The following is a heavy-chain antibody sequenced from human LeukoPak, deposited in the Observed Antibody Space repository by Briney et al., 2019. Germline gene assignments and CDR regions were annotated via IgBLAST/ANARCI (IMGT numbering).Heavy chain of an antibody. CDR2: IKQDGSEK. CDR3: ARAIYGGPFDY. J-gene: IGHJ4*02. Sequence: GGSLRLSCAGSGFTFFNSWTRWVRQTPGKGLECVANIKQDGSEKHYVDSVKGRFSISRDNAENSVYLQMHSLRVEDTAVYYCARAIYGGPFDYWGQGTLVTVSS. V-gene: IGHV3-7*01. CDR1: GFTFFNSW. D-gene: IGHD4-17*01.